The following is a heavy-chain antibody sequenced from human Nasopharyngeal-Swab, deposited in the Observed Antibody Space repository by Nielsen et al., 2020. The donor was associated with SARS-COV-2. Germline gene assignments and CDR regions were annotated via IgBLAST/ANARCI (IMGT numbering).Heavy chain of an antibody. CDR2: FYSSGIT. J-gene: IGHJ4*02. D-gene: IGHD1-26*01. Sequence: GSLRLSCTVSGGSISSYYWSWTRQSPGKGLEWIGYFYSSGITNYNPSLKSRVTILIDTSKNQFYLKLNSVTAADTAVFYCAREVVGGLVDSWGQGTLVTVSS. V-gene: IGHV4-4*08. CDR3: AREVVGGLVDS. CDR1: GGSISSYY.